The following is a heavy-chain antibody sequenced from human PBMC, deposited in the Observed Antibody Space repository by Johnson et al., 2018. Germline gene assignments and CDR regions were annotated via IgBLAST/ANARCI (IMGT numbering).Heavy chain of an antibody. J-gene: IGHJ3*02. V-gene: IGHV3-66*02. CDR3: ARGTTHSSSWSSAFDI. CDR1: GFTVSSNY. CDR2: IYSGGST. Sequence: VQLVQSGGGLVQPGGSLRLSCAASGFTVSSNYMSWVRQAPGKGLEWVSVIYSGGSTYYADSVKGRFTISRDNSKNTLYLQMNSLRVEDTAVYFCARGTTHSSSWSSAFDIWGQGTMVTVSS. D-gene: IGHD6-13*01.